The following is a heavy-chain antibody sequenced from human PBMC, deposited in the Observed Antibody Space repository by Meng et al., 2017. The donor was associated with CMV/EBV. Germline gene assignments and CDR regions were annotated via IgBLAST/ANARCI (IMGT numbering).Heavy chain of an antibody. J-gene: IGHJ4*02. Sequence: ASVKVSCKASGYTFTGYYMHWVRQAPGQGLEWIGWINPNSGGTNYAQKFQGRVTMTRDTSISTAYMELSRLRSDDTAVYYCARDGVVFGVVTLFDYWGQGTLVTVSS. CDR2: INPNSGGT. D-gene: IGHD3-3*01. V-gene: IGHV1-2*02. CDR1: GYTFTGYY. CDR3: ARDGVVFGVVTLFDY.